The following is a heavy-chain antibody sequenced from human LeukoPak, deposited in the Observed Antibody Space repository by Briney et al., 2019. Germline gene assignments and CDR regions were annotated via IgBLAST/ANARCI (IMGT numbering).Heavy chain of an antibody. Sequence: KPSETLSLACTVSGGSTSSYCWSWIRQPPGKGLEWIGYIYYSGSTNYNPSLKSRVTTSVDTSKNQFSLKLSSVTAADTAVYYCARASPRMDVWGKGTTVTVSS. CDR1: GGSTSSYC. CDR3: ARASPRMDV. CDR2: IYYSGST. J-gene: IGHJ6*04. V-gene: IGHV4-59*01.